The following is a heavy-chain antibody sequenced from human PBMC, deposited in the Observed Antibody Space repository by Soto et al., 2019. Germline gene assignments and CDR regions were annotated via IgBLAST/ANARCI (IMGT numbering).Heavy chain of an antibody. CDR1: GFNFSSYA. V-gene: IGHV3-23*01. J-gene: IGHJ4*02. CDR3: AREIAALGY. Sequence: GGSLRLSCGASGFNFSSYAMSWVRQAPGKGLEWVSAISGSGGSTCYADSVKGRFTISRDNAKNTLYLQMNSLRAEDTAVYYCAREIAALGYWGQGTLVTVSS. D-gene: IGHD6-13*01. CDR2: ISGSGGST.